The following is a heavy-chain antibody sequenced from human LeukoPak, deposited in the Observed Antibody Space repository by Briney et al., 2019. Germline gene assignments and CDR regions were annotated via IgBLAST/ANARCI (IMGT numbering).Heavy chain of an antibody. CDR2: ISAYNGNT. CDR3: ARLYCSGGSCFEEGYFDY. J-gene: IGHJ4*02. V-gene: IGHV1-18*01. CDR1: GYTFTSYG. Sequence: GASVKVSCKASGYTFTSYGISWVRQAPGLGLEWMGWISAYNGNTNYAQKLQGRVTMTTDTSTSTAYMELRSLRSDDTAVYYCARLYCSGGSCFEEGYFDYWGQGTLVTVSS. D-gene: IGHD2-15*01.